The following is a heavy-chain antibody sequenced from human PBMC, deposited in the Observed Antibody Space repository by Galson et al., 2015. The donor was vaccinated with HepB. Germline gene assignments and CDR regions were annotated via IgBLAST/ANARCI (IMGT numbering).Heavy chain of an antibody. CDR1: GGSISSGGYS. CDR3: ARTVPTVTPYSDY. V-gene: IGHV4-30-2*01. CDR2: ILHSGST. J-gene: IGHJ4*02. Sequence: TLSLTCTVSGGSISSGGYSWSWIRQPPGKGLEWIGYILHSGSTYYNPSLKSRVTISVDRSKNQFSLKLTSVTAADTAVYFCARTVPTVTPYSDYWGQGTLVTVSS. D-gene: IGHD2-15*01.